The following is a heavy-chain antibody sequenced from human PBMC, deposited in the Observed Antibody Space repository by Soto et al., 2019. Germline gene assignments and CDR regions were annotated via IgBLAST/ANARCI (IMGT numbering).Heavy chain of an antibody. V-gene: IGHV1-18*01. CDR3: ARDGRRYFDWFQDPFDY. D-gene: IGHD3-9*01. Sequence: ASVKVSCKASGYTLTSHGISWVRQAPGQGLEWMGWISAYNGNTNYAQKLQGRVTMTTDTSTSTAYMELRSLRSDDTAVYYCARDGRRYFDWFQDPFDYWGQGTLVTVSS. CDR2: ISAYNGNT. CDR1: GYTLTSHG. J-gene: IGHJ4*02.